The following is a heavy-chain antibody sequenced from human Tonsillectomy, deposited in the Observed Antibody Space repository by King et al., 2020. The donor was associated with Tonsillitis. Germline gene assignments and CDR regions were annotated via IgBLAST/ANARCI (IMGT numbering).Heavy chain of an antibody. V-gene: IGHV4-39*01. CDR3: ARQLYSSGWSLGYFDL. J-gene: IGHJ2*01. D-gene: IGHD6-19*01. CDR2: IYYSGST. CDR1: GGSISSSSYY. Sequence: QLQESGPGLVKPSETLSLTCTVSGGSISSSSYYWGWIRQPPGKGLEWIGSIYYSGSTYYNPSLKSRVTISVDTSKNQFSLKRSSVTAADTAVYYCARQLYSSGWSLGYFDLWGRGTLVTVSS.